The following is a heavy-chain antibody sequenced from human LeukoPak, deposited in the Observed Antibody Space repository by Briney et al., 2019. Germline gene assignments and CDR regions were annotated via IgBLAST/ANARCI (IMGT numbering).Heavy chain of an antibody. V-gene: IGHV1-2*02. J-gene: IGHJ4*02. D-gene: IGHD6-13*01. CDR1: GYTFTGYY. CDR2: INPNSGGT. Sequence: GASVKVSCKASGYTFTGYYMHWVRQAPGQGLEWMGWINPNSGGTNYAQKFQGRVTMTRDTSISTAYMELSRLRSDDTAVYYCARANHIAAAGTGCGYWGQGTLVTVSS. CDR3: ARANHIAAAGTGCGY.